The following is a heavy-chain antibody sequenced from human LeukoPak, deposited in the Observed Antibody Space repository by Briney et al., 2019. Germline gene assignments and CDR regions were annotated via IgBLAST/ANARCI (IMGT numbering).Heavy chain of an antibody. V-gene: IGHV5-51*01. Sequence: GESLEISCKGSGFHFTSYWIGWVRQMPGKGLEWMGIIYPGDSDTRYSASFQGQVTISADKSISTAYLQWSSLQAADTAMYYCARSLRYSYGGWEFDYWGQGTLVTVSS. CDR3: ARSLRYSYGGWEFDY. J-gene: IGHJ4*02. CDR2: IYPGDSDT. CDR1: GFHFTSYW. D-gene: IGHD5-18*01.